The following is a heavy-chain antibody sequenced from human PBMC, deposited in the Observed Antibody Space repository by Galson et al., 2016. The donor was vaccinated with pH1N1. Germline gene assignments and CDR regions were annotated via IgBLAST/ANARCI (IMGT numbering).Heavy chain of an antibody. Sequence: SVKVSCKASGGTFSSYAIGWVRQAPGQGLEWMGGIIPLFGTTNYAQKFHGRVTITADGSTSTAYMELSSLRSEDTAVYYCATRGQLLPGPLHYYGMDVWGQGTTVTVSS. CDR2: IIPLFGTT. CDR3: ATRGQLLPGPLHYYGMDV. CDR1: GGTFSSYA. D-gene: IGHD2-2*01. J-gene: IGHJ6*02. V-gene: IGHV1-69*13.